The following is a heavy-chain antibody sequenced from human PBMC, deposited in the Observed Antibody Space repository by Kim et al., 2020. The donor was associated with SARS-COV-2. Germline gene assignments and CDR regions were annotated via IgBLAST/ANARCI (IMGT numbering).Heavy chain of an antibody. D-gene: IGHD2-15*01. Sequence: ASVKVSCKASGYTFTDYHLHWVRQAPGLGLEWMGWINPSTGSAKYAEKFLGRVTMTRDTSISTAYMYLSSLKSDDTALYFCARGSTYCNPTTRYLAYFDP. CDR2: INPSTGSA. J-gene: IGHJ5*02. CDR3: ARGSTYCNPTTRYLAYFDP. CDR1: GYTFTDYH. V-gene: IGHV1-2*02.